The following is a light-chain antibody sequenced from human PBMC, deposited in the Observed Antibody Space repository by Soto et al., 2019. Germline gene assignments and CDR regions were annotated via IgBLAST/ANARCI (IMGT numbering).Light chain of an antibody. J-gene: IGKJ1*01. CDR2: GAS. CDR1: QNIRIY. CDR3: QQTYGSPLT. V-gene: IGKV1-39*01. Sequence: DIQMTQFPSSLSASVGDSFTITCLASQNIRIYLNWYQQNPGKAPSVLVYGASTLQSGVPSRLSGSASGKVYTITINSLQPEDFATYYCQQTYGSPLTFGHGTKVDIK.